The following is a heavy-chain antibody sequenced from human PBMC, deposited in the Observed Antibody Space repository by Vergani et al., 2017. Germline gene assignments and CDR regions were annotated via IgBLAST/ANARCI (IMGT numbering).Heavy chain of an antibody. V-gene: IGHV3-33*01. Sequence: QVQLVESGGGVVQPGRSLRLSCAASGFTFNQYGMHWVRQAPGKGLEWVAVTWYDGNNKQYADSVKGRFTISRDNSKSTMYLQMNSLRDEDTGVYYCARDGVAAAGTHPLRYYYYYGMDVWGQGTTVTVSS. CDR1: GFTFNQYG. J-gene: IGHJ6*02. D-gene: IGHD6-13*01. CDR3: ARDGVAAAGTHPLRYYYYYGMDV. CDR2: TWYDGNNK.